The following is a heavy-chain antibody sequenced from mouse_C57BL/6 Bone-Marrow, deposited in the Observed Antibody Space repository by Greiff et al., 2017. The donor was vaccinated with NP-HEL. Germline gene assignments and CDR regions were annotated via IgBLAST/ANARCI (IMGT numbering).Heavy chain of an antibody. CDR3: ARVSTMVKGFAY. CDR2: IDPSDSYS. CDR1: GYTFTSYW. V-gene: IGHV1-59*01. D-gene: IGHD2-2*01. Sequence: QVQLQQPGAELVRPGTSVKLSCKASGYTFTSYWMYWVKQRPGQGLEWIGVIDPSDSYSNYNLKFKCKATLTVDTSSSTAYMQLSSLKSEGSAVYYCARVSTMVKGFAYWGHGTLVTVSA. J-gene: IGHJ3*01.